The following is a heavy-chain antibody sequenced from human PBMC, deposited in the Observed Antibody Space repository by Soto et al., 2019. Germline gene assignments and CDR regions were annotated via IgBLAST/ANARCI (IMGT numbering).Heavy chain of an antibody. Sequence: GASLRLSCVASGFTFDSCGMKLVRHAPGKGLEWVAGVSPHAANTYYADSVRGRFIISRDDSRKTVSLDMNSLRGEDSGVYYCATEGAKTAGNFDYWGQGTVVTVSS. J-gene: IGHJ4*02. CDR1: GFTFDSCG. D-gene: IGHD1-26*01. V-gene: IGHV3-23*01. CDR2: VSPHAANT. CDR3: ATEGAKTAGNFDY.